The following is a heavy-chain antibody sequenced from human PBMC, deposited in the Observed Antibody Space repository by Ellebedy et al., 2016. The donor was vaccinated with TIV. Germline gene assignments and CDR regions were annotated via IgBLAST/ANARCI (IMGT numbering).Heavy chain of an antibody. CDR1: GFPFSNYW. V-gene: IGHV3-7*01. Sequence: GESLKISCAVSGFPFSNYWMSWVRQAPGKGLEWVANIYQDGSKKYYADSVKGRFTISRDNAKNSLYLQMSSLRVEDTAVYYCATDGSYGDYRSPTHAFVMWGQGTMVAVSS. CDR2: IYQDGSKK. D-gene: IGHD4-17*01. CDR3: ATDGSYGDYRSPTHAFVM. J-gene: IGHJ3*02.